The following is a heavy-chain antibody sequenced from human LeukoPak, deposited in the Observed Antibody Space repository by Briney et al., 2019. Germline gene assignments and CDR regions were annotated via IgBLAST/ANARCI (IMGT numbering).Heavy chain of an antibody. CDR3: ARDDSTGLDY. V-gene: IGHV1-69*05. Sequence: GASVKVSCKASGGTLSSYAISGVRQAPGQGLEWMGGIIPIFVTANYAQKFQGRVTITTDESTSTAYMELSSLRSEDTAVYYCARDDSTGLDYWGQGTLVTVSS. D-gene: IGHD1-1*01. CDR2: IIPIFVTA. CDR1: GGTLSSYA. J-gene: IGHJ4*02.